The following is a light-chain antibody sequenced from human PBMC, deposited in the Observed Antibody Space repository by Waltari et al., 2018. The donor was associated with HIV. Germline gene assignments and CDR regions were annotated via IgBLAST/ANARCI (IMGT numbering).Light chain of an antibody. CDR1: QSVLYSSNNKNY. J-gene: IGKJ1*01. CDR3: HQYYTTPQT. CDR2: WAS. Sequence: ILVTQSPDSLALYLGQRATLNYKSSQSVLYSSNNKNYLACYQRNPGQPPKLLIYWASALESGVPDGFSGSGSGTDFTLTINSLRAEDAAVYFCHQYYTTPQTFGQGTKVEIK. V-gene: IGKV4-1*01.